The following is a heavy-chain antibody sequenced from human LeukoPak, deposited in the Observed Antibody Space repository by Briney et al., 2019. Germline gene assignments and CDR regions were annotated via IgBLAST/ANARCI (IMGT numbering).Heavy chain of an antibody. CDR1: GFTFSSYG. D-gene: IGHD2-2*01. CDR2: ISYDGSNK. Sequence: GGSLRLSCAASGFTFSSYGMHWVRQAPGKGLEWVAVISYDGSNKYYADSVKGRFTISRDNSKNTLYLQMNSLRAEDTAVYYCAKEEVPAVMGYKWFDPWGQGTLVTVSS. V-gene: IGHV3-30*18. CDR3: AKEEVPAVMGYKWFDP. J-gene: IGHJ5*02.